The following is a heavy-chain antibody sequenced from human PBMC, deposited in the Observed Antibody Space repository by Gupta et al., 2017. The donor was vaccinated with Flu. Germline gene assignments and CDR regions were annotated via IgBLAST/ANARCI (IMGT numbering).Heavy chain of an antibody. CDR2: VYYSGRT. CDR3: ARREPWGDPSIDY. V-gene: IGHV4-39*01. Sequence: IRQSPGKGLEWIGHVYYSGRTYYNPSLRSRVTISIDTSKNQFSLNLTSVTAADTAVYYCARREPWGDPSIDYWGQGTLVTVSS. J-gene: IGHJ4*02. D-gene: IGHD1-26*01.